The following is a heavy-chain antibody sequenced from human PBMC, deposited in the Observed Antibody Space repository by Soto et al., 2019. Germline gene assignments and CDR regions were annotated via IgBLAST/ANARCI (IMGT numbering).Heavy chain of an antibody. CDR2: ISGSGAPT. J-gene: IGHJ4*02. V-gene: IGHV3-23*01. Sequence: PGGSLRLSCAASSFTFSTYAMTWARQVPGTGLEWVSSISGSGAPTFYAASVRGRFTISRDNSKNTLSLLLNSLRADDTAVYYCAKEGSPPFFQHWGQATLVTVSS. D-gene: IGHD3-10*01. CDR1: SFTFSTYA. CDR3: AKEGSPPFFQH.